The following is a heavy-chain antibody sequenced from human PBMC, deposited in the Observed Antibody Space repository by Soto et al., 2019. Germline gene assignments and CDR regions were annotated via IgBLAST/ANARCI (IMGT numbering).Heavy chain of an antibody. CDR2: ISVSDAFI. V-gene: IGHV3-23*01. J-gene: IGHJ4*02. D-gene: IGHD1-20*01. Sequence: GGSLRLSCAASGFNVGAFAVNWVRQSPGKGLEWVSGISVSDAFIYYADSVRGRFSISRDASENILYLQMNSLRVDDTALYYCTRETVAGITGLDYWGPGTLVTVSS. CDR1: GFNVGAFA. CDR3: TRETVAGITGLDY.